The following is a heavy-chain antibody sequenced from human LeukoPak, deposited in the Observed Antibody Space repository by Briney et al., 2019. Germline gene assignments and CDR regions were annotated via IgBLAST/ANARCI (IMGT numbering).Heavy chain of an antibody. CDR3: ARGYVTYPNCYYMDV. Sequence: GASVKVSCKASGYTCTSCDINWGRQATGQGLGWMGWVNPNCGNTGYAQKFQGRVTITRNPSISTAYMELSSLSPEDTAVYYCARGYVTYPNCYYMDVWGKGTTVTVSS. D-gene: IGHD3-16*01. CDR2: VNPNCGNT. J-gene: IGHJ6*03. CDR1: GYTCTSCD. V-gene: IGHV1-8*03.